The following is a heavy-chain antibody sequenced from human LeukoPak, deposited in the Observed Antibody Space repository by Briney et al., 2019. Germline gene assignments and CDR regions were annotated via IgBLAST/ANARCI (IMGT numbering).Heavy chain of an antibody. V-gene: IGHV4-39*01. CDR2: IYYSGST. Sequence: PSGTLSLTCTVSGGSISSSSYYWGWIRQPPGKGLEWIGSIYYSGSTYYNPSLKSRVTISVDTSKNQFSLKLRSVTAADTAVYYCARQGRPTVTSYFDYWGQGILVTVSS. CDR3: ARQGRPTVTSYFDY. D-gene: IGHD4-17*01. CDR1: GGSISSSSYY. J-gene: IGHJ4*02.